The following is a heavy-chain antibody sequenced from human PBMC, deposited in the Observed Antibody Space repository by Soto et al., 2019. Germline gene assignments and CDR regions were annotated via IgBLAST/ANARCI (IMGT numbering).Heavy chain of an antibody. CDR3: ARDGSTRWYSYDYHGRDD. CDR2: INQDGSEK. J-gene: IGHJ6*02. Sequence: EVQLVESGGGLVQPGGSLRLSCGASGFTFRTYWLSWVRQVPGKGLEWVANINQDGSEKNYVDSVKGRFTISRDNAKKPLHLQMSSLRAEDTALYYCARDGSTRWYSYDYHGRDDWGQGTTVTVSS. D-gene: IGHD5-18*01. CDR1: GFTFRTYW. V-gene: IGHV3-7*05.